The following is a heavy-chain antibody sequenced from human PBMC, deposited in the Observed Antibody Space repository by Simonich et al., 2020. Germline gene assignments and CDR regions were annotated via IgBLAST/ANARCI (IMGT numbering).Heavy chain of an antibody. CDR1: GFTFSSYS. CDR3: ARWIAVAGTGAYGMDV. V-gene: IGHV3-21*01. D-gene: IGHD6-19*01. CDR2: VSSNSSYI. J-gene: IGHJ6*02. Sequence: EVQLVESGGGLVKPGGSLRLSCAASGFTFSSYSMNWVRQVPGKGLECVSSVSSNSSYIYYVDSVKGQFTISRDNANNSLYLQMNSLRAEDTAVYDCARWIAVAGTGAYGMDVWGQGTTVTVSS.